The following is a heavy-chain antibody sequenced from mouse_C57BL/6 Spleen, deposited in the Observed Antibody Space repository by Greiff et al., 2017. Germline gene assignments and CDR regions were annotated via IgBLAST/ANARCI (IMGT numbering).Heavy chain of an antibody. D-gene: IGHD4-1*01. J-gene: IGHJ3*01. CDR3: ASQLGRFAY. CDR2: ISGGGGNT. Sequence: DVMLVESGGGLVKPGGSLKLSCAASGFTFSSYTMSWVRQTPEKRLAWVATISGGGGNTYYPDSVKGRFTISRDNAKNTRYLQMSSLRSEGTALYYCASQLGRFAYWGQGTLVTVSA. CDR1: GFTFSSYT. V-gene: IGHV5-9*01.